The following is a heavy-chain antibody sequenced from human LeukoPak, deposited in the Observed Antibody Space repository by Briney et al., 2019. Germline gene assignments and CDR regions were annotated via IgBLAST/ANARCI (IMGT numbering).Heavy chain of an antibody. CDR1: GGSISSHRHF. CDR2: IYYSGST. V-gene: IGHV4-39*07. Sequence: SETLSLTCTVSGGSISSHRHFWGWIRQPPGRGLEWIANIYYSGSTYYNPSLKSRVTISVDTSKNQFSLKLSSVTAADTGVYYCARETPPRYFFDYWGQGTLVTVSS. J-gene: IGHJ4*02. CDR3: ARETPPRYFFDY.